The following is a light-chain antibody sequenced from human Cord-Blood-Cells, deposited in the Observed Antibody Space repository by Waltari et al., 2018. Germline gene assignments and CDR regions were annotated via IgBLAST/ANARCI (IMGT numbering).Light chain of an antibody. J-gene: IGLJ2*01. CDR2: DVS. V-gene: IGLV2-14*01. CDR3: SSYTSSSTLV. Sequence: QSARIQPPSVSGSPGQSIPIPCPGTGSAVGGSNSVSWYQQHPGKAPKLMIYDVSNRPSGVSNRFSCSKSGNTASLTISGLQAEDESDYYCSSYTSSSTLVFGGGTKLTVL. CDR1: GSAVGGSNS.